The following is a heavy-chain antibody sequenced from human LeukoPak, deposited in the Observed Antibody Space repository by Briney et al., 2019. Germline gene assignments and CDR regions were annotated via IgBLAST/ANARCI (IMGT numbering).Heavy chain of an antibody. D-gene: IGHD6-19*01. V-gene: IGHV3-30*02. CDR1: GFTLSSYG. CDR3: ARGGKIAVAGTRSPQYFQH. CDR2: IRYDGSNK. Sequence: GGSLRLSCAASGFTLSSYGMHWVRQAPGKGREGILFIRYDGSNKYYADSVRDRFTISRANSKHTLYLQMNSLSPEDTAVYYCARGGKIAVAGTRSPQYFQHWGQGTLVTVSS. J-gene: IGHJ1*01.